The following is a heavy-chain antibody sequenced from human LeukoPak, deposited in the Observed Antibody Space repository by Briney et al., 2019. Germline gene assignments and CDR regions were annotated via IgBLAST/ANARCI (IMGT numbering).Heavy chain of an antibody. V-gene: IGHV2-70*11. CDR3: ARTPLNYYDSSGYDAFDI. D-gene: IGHD3-22*01. CDR2: IDWDDNK. J-gene: IGHJ3*02. CDR1: GFSLNTSAMC. Sequence: SGPTLANPTQTLTLTCTFSGFSLNTSAMCVTWIRQPPGKALEWLARIDWDDNKYYSASLETRLTISKDTSKNQVVLTMTNMDPVDTATYYCARTPLNYYDSSGYDAFDIWGHGTMVTVSS.